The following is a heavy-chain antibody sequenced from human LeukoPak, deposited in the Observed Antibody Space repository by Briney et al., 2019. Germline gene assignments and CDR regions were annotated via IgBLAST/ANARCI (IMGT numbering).Heavy chain of an antibody. D-gene: IGHD1-26*01. V-gene: IGHV4-59*01. CDR3: ARVPPGDYRCYYYHYCHF. J-gene: IGHJ4*02. CDR1: GGSISSYY. Sequence: SETLSLTCTVSGGSISSYYWSWIRQPPGKGLEWIGYIYYSGSTNYNPSLKSRVTISVDTSKNQFSLKLSSVTAADTAVYYCARVPPGDYRCYYYHYCHFWLQGTMVIVA. CDR2: IYYSGST.